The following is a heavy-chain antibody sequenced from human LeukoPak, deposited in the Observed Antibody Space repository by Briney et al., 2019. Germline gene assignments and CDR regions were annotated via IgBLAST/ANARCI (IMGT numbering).Heavy chain of an antibody. CDR3: ARDLRVGSYYPY. Sequence: VASVKVSCKASGYTFTGYYIHWVRQAPGQGLEYMGWINPDSGGTNYAQKFQGRVTMTRDTSISTAYMELSRLRSDDTAVYYCARDLRVGSYYPYWGQGTLVTVSS. D-gene: IGHD1-26*01. CDR1: GYTFTGYY. V-gene: IGHV1-2*02. CDR2: INPDSGGT. J-gene: IGHJ4*02.